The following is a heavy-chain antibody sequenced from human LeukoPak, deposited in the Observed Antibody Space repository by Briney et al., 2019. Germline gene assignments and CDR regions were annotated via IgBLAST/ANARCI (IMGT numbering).Heavy chain of an antibody. CDR1: GFTFDDHG. J-gene: IGHJ4*02. V-gene: IGHV3-20*04. CDR2: INWNGDST. CDR3: ARAPYDSSGYYYD. D-gene: IGHD3-22*01. Sequence: GGSLRLSCAVSGFTFDDHGMSWVRQAPGKGLEWVSGINWNGDSTSYADSVKGRFTISRDNAKNSLYLQMNSLRAEDTAVYYCARAPYDSSGYYYDWGQGTLVTVSS.